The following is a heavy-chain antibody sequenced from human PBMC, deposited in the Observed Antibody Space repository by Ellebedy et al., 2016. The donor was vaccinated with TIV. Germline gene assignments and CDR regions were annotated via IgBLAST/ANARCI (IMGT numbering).Heavy chain of an antibody. CDR1: GFRFTSDC. V-gene: IGHV5-51*01. Sequence: GESLKISCQASGFRFTSDCIVWVRQMPGKGLEWMGTIYSGDSETRYSPSFQGQVTISVDKSISAAFLQWSSLKASDSAMYYCARLGYDPLTGYYGGFDPWGQGTLVTVSS. D-gene: IGHD3-9*01. CDR2: IYSGDSET. CDR3: ARLGYDPLTGYYGGFDP. J-gene: IGHJ5*02.